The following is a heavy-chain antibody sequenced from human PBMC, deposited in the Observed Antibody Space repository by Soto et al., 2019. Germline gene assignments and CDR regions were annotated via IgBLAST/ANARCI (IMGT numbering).Heavy chain of an antibody. D-gene: IGHD3-22*01. V-gene: IGHV1-46*03. CDR1: GYTFTSRY. CDR3: ARGYYDSSGYYSPNRSLFDY. CDR2: INPSGGST. J-gene: IGHJ4*02. Sequence: ASVKVSCKASGYTFTSRYMHWVRQAPGQGLEWMGKINPSGGSTSYAQKFQGRVTMTRDTSTSTVYMELNSLRSEDTAVYYCARGYYDSSGYYSPNRSLFDYWGQGTLVTVSS.